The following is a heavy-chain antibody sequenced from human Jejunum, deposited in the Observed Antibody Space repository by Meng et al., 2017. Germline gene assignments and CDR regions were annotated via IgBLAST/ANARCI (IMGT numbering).Heavy chain of an antibody. CDR1: GYSFTSNA. Sequence: ASVKVSCKASGYSFTSNAMNWVRQAPGQGLEWMGWINTDTGNPTYAQGFTGRFVFSLATSVSTAYLHITSLEAEDTAVYYCARGVGYCSGGTCSFDNWGQGTLVNVSS. CDR2: INTDTGNP. CDR3: ARGVGYCSGGTCSFDN. V-gene: IGHV7-4-1*02. D-gene: IGHD2-15*01. J-gene: IGHJ4*02.